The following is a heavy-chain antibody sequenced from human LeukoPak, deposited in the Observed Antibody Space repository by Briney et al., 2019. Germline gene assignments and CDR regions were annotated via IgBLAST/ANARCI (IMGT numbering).Heavy chain of an antibody. Sequence: SETLSLTCTVSGGSISSYYWSWIRQPPGKGLEWIGYIYYSGSTNYNPSLKSRVTISVDTSKNQFSLKLSSVTAADTAVYYCARSVGGTFDYWGQGTLVTVSS. J-gene: IGHJ4*02. CDR3: ARSVGGTFDY. D-gene: IGHD3-16*01. CDR1: GGSISSYY. CDR2: IYYSGST. V-gene: IGHV4-59*08.